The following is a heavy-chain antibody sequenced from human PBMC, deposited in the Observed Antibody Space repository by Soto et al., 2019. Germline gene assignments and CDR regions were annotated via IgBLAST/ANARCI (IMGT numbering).Heavy chain of an antibody. V-gene: IGHV1-18*01. Sequence: KRSGYRVSSYVVGGVGQAHGQGLEWMGWISAYNGNTNYAQKLQGRVTMTTDTSTSTAYMELRSLRSDDTAVYYCAREGYSSSWYYFDFWGQGTLVPGSS. D-gene: IGHD6-13*01. CDR2: ISAYNGNT. CDR1: GYRVSSYV. CDR3: AREGYSSSWYYFDF. J-gene: IGHJ4*02.